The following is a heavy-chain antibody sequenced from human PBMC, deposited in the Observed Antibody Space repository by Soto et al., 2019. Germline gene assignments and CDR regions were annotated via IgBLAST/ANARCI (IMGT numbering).Heavy chain of an antibody. CDR3: ARDEYSCSPSDY. Sequence: GGSLRLSCAASGFTFSSYGMHWVRQAPGKGLEWVAVIWYDGSNKYYADSVKGRFTISRDNSKNTLYLQMNSLRAKDTAVYYCARDEYSCSPSDYWGQLTLVPVCS. D-gene: IGHD6-6*01. CDR2: IWYDGSNK. CDR1: GFTFSSYG. J-gene: IGHJ4*02. V-gene: IGHV3-33*01.